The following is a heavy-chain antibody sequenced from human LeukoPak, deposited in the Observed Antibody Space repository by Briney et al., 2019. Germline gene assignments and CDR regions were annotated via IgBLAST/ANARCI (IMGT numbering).Heavy chain of an antibody. CDR2: IYYSGST. D-gene: IGHD3-9*01. CDR1: GGSISSYY. Sequence: SETLSLTCTVSGGSISSYYWSWIRQPPGKGLEWIGYIYYSGSTNYNPSLKSRVTISVDTSKNQFSLKLSSVTAADTAVYFCVRETAYYSRSTFDLWGQGTMVTVSS. V-gene: IGHV4-59*12. CDR3: VRETAYYSRSTFDL. J-gene: IGHJ3*01.